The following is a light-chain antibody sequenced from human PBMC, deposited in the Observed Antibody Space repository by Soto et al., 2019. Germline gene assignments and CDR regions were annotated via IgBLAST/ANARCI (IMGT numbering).Light chain of an antibody. CDR2: GAS. CDR3: HQYTNWPHT. Sequence: EIVLTQSPATLSVSPGERVTLSCRARQSVGSSIAWYQKRPGQAPRLLIYGASNRASGIPARFSGSGSETDFTLTIGSLQSEDSALHFCHQYTNWPHTFGGGTKVEL. J-gene: IGKJ4*01. V-gene: IGKV3-15*01. CDR1: QSVGSS.